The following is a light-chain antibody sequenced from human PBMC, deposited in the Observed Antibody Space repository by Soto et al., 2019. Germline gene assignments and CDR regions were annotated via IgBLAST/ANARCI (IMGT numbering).Light chain of an antibody. CDR3: FSYTSSGTYV. CDR1: SSDVGNYKY. Sequence: QSALTQPASVSGSPGQSITIYCTGTSSDVGNYKYVSWYQQHPGKAPKLMIYEVSNRPSGVSNRFSGSKSGNTASLNISGLQAEDETDYYCFSYTSSGTYVFGTGTKVTVL. J-gene: IGLJ1*01. V-gene: IGLV2-14*01. CDR2: EVS.